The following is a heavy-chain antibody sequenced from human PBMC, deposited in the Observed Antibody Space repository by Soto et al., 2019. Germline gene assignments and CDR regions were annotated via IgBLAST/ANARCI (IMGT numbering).Heavy chain of an antibody. CDR1: GFTFSSYA. CDR2: ISSNGGST. CDR3: VKGSGYYYDSSGYYKPHDYYGMDV. Sequence: QPGGSLRLSCSASGFTFSSYAMHWVRQAPGKGLEYVSAISSNGGSTYYADSVKGRFTISRDNSKNTLYLQMSSLRAEDTAVYYCVKGSGYYYDSSGYYKPHDYYGMDVWGQGTTVTVSS. D-gene: IGHD3-22*01. V-gene: IGHV3-64D*06. J-gene: IGHJ6*02.